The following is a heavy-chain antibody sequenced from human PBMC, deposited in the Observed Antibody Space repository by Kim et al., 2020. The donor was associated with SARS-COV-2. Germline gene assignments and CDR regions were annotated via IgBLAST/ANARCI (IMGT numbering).Heavy chain of an antibody. CDR3: ARGRDETTCYFDD. V-gene: IGHV4-39*07. J-gene: IGHJ4*03. D-gene: IGHD1-7*01. Sequence: SETLSLTCTVSGDSISSSSYYWGWIRQPPGKGLEWIGSMYFSGVTYYNPSLKSRVTISLDTSKNQFSLSLNSVTAADTAVYYCARGRDETTCYFDDWGQGTLVTVSS. CDR1: GDSISSSSYY. CDR2: MYFSGVT.